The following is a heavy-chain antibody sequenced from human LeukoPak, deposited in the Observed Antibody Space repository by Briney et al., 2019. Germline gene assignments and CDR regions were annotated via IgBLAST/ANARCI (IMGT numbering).Heavy chain of an antibody. Sequence: WASVKVSCKASGGTFSSYAISWVRQAPGQGLEWMGGIIPIFGTANYAQKFQGRVTITADESTSTAYMELSSLRAEDTAVYYCAKDPVWRSSPPSRGLYWGQGTLVTVSS. CDR3: AKDPVWRSSPPSRGLY. J-gene: IGHJ4*02. D-gene: IGHD6-13*01. V-gene: IGHV1-69*13. CDR2: IIPIFGTA. CDR1: GGTFSSYA.